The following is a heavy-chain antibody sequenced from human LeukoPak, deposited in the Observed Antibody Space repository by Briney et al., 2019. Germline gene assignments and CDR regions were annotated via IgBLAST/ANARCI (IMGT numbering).Heavy chain of an antibody. CDR1: GGSISSYY. V-gene: IGHV4-59*12. J-gene: IGHJ4*02. CDR2: IYYSGNT. Sequence: SETLSLTCTVSGGSISSYYWSWIRQPPGKGLEWIGYIYYSGNTDSNPSLKSRVTISVDTSKNQFSLKLSSVTAADTAVYYCARDPSMGAGTNYFDDWGQGTLVTVSS. D-gene: IGHD6-19*01. CDR3: ARDPSMGAGTNYFDD.